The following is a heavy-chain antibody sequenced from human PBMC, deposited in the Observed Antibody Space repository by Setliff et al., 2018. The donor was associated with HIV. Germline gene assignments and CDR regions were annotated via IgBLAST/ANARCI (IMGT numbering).Heavy chain of an antibody. CDR3: AIAPLESMMTTANYFDS. V-gene: IGHV4-34*01. J-gene: IGHJ4*02. D-gene: IGHD4-17*01. CDR2: IHHTGRT. Sequence: GGSFSGDFWTWIRQAPGKGLEWIGEIHHTGRTDYNPSLKGRVTISVDTSKSQFTLRLHSVTAADTAVYYCAIAPLESMMTTANYFDSWGQGTLVTVSS. CDR1: GGSFSGDF.